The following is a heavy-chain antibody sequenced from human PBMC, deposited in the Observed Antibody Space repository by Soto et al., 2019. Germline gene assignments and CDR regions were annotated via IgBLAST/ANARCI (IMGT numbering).Heavy chain of an antibody. V-gene: IGHV5-10-1*01. CDR1: GYSFTSYW. CDR3: ARRRILTGYGAFGMDV. Sequence: LGESLKLSCKGSGYSFTSYWISWVRQMPGKGLEWMGRIDPSDSYTNYSPSFQGHVTISADKSISTAYLQWSSLKASDTAMYYCARRRILTGYGAFGMDVWGQGTTVTVSS. D-gene: IGHD3-9*01. CDR2: IDPSDSYT. J-gene: IGHJ6*02.